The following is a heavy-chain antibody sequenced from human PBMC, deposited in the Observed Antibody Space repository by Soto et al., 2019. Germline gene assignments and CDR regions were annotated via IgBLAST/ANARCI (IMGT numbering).Heavy chain of an antibody. CDR1: GGTFSSYA. V-gene: IGHV1-69*06. J-gene: IGHJ4*02. Sequence: GASVKVSCKASGGTFSSYAISWVRQAPGQGLEWMGGIIPIFGTANYAQKFQGRVTITADKSTSTAYMELSSLRSEDTAVYYCASVAGAQLEPYFDYWGQGTLVTVSS. CDR3: ASVAGAQLEPYFDY. D-gene: IGHD1-1*01. CDR2: IIPIFGTA.